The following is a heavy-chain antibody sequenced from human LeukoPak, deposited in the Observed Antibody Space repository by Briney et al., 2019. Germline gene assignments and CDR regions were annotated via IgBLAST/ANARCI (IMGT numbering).Heavy chain of an antibody. J-gene: IGHJ5*02. CDR2: IYYSGST. CDR1: GGSISSYY. Sequence: SETLSLTCTVSGGSISSYYWSWIRQPPGKGLEWIGYIYYSGSTNYNPSLKSRVTISVDTSKNQFSLKLSSVTAADTAVYYCARGRYDSSGYPHWFDPWGQGTLVTVSS. CDR3: ARGRYDSSGYPHWFDP. D-gene: IGHD3-22*01. V-gene: IGHV4-59*12.